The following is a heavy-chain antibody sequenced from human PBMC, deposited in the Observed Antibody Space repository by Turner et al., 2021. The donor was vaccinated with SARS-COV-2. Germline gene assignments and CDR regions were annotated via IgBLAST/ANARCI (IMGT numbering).Heavy chain of an antibody. CDR1: GFTFSSYA. Sequence: QVQLVESGGGVVQPGRSLRLSRAAFGFTFSSYAMNWVRQAPGKGLEWVAVISYDGSNKYYADSVKGRFTISRDNSKNTLYLQMNSLRAEDTAVYYCAGIQSYDRSDYYGMDVWGQGTTVTVSS. J-gene: IGHJ6*02. V-gene: IGHV3-30-3*01. CDR3: AGIQSYDRSDYYGMDV. CDR2: ISYDGSNK. D-gene: IGHD3-22*01.